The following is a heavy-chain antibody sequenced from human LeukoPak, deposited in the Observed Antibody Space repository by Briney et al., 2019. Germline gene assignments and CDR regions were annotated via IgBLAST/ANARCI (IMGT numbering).Heavy chain of an antibody. V-gene: IGHV3-30*02. CDR3: ARDWDIVVVPAARDAFDI. J-gene: IGHJ3*02. Sequence: GGSLRLSCAASGFTFSSYGMHWVRQAPGKGLEWVAFIRYDGSNKYYADSVKGRFTISRDNSKNTLYLQMNSLRAEDTAVYYCARDWDIVVVPAARDAFDIWGQGTMVTVSS. CDR1: GFTFSSYG. CDR2: IRYDGSNK. D-gene: IGHD2-2*01.